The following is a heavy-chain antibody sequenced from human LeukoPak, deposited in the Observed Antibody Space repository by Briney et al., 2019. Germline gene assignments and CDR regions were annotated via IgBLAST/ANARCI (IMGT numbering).Heavy chain of an antibody. CDR1: GGSISSSSAY. CDR3: VSPRGFSYGYFDY. CDR2: IYYSKNT. V-gene: IGHV4-39*01. J-gene: IGHJ4*02. D-gene: IGHD5-18*01. Sequence: SETLSLTCTVSGGSISSSSAYWGWIRQPPGKGLEWIGGIYYSKNTYYNPSLKSRVTISADTSKNQFSLTLGSVSATDTAVYYCVSPRGFSYGYFDYWGQGTLVTVSS.